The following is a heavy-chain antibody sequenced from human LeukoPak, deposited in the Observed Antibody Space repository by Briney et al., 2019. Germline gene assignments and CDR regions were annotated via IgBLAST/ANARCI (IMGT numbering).Heavy chain of an antibody. CDR2: ISGSGGST. J-gene: IGHJ3*02. CDR3: SVYYDFWSGYYENDAFDI. CDR1: GFTFSSYA. V-gene: IGHV3-23*01. Sequence: PGGSLRLSCAASGFTFSSYAMSWVRQAPGKGLEWVSAISGSGGSTYYADSVKGRFAISRDNSKNTLYLQMNSLRAEDTAVYYCSVYYDFWSGYYENDAFDIWDQGTMVTVSS. D-gene: IGHD3-3*01.